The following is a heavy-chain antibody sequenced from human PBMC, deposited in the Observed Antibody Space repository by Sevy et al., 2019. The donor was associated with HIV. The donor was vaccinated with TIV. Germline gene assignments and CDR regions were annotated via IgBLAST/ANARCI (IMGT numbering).Heavy chain of an antibody. CDR2: GSDTGTA. CDR1: GFTFTSYA. J-gene: IGHJ5*02. CDR3: ARLTISRVISDNWFDP. D-gene: IGHD3-3*01. V-gene: IGHV4-30-2*03. Sequence: LRLSCAVSGFTFTSYAMNWVRQAPGKGLEWIGSGSDTGTAYYNPSLKSRITISVDTSQNQFSLRLKSVTAAVTTMYYCARLTISRVISDNWFDPWGQGTQVTVSS.